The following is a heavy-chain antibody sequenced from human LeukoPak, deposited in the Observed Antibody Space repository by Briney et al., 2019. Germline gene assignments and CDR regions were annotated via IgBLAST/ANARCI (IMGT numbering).Heavy chain of an antibody. Sequence: ASVKVSCKASGYTFTSYDINWVRQATGQGLEGMGWMNPNSGNTGYAQKFQGRVTMTRTTSISTAYMELSSLRSEDTAVYYCARLEMATTKYFQHWGQGTLVTVSS. CDR3: ARLEMATTKYFQH. CDR1: GYTFTSYD. CDR2: MNPNSGNT. J-gene: IGHJ1*01. V-gene: IGHV1-8*01. D-gene: IGHD5-24*01.